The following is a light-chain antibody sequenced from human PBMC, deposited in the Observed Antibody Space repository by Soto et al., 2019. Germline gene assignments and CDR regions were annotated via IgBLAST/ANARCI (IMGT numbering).Light chain of an antibody. CDR1: SSDVGGYNY. V-gene: IGLV2-14*01. Sequence: QSALTQPASVSGSPGQSITISCTGTSSDVGGYNYVSWYQQHPGKAPKLMIYEVSNRPSGVSNRFSGYKSGNTASLTISGRQAEDEADYYCSSYTSSSIDYVFGTGTKLTVL. J-gene: IGLJ1*01. CDR2: EVS. CDR3: SSYTSSSIDYV.